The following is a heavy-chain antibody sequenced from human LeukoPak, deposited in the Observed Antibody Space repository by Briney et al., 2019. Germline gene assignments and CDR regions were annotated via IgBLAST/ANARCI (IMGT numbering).Heavy chain of an antibody. CDR1: GFTFSSYW. J-gene: IGHJ5*02. CDR3: AKGVELWFGELWGWFDP. CDR2: INTDGSST. Sequence: GGSLRLSCAASGFTFSSYWMHWVRQAPGKGLVWVSRINTDGSSTSYVDSVKGRFTISRDNAKNTLYLQMNSLRAEDTALYYCAKGVELWFGELWGWFDPWGQGTLVTVSS. D-gene: IGHD3-10*01. V-gene: IGHV3-74*01.